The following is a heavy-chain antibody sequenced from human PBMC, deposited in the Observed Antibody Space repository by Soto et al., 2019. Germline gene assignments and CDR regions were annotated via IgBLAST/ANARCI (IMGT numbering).Heavy chain of an antibody. D-gene: IGHD3-3*02. CDR1: GFIFSDYA. V-gene: IGHV3-23*01. CDR2: IGGGGGGR. Sequence: EGQLFESGGGLVQPGGSLRLSCAASGFIFSDYAMSWVRQAPGKRLEWVSVIGGGGGGRLYADSVKGRFTVSRDDSRNTLYLQMDSLRAEDTAVYYCAKDSFSRNGIHDPFDIWGQGTTVSVSS. J-gene: IGHJ3*02. CDR3: AKDSFSRNGIHDPFDI.